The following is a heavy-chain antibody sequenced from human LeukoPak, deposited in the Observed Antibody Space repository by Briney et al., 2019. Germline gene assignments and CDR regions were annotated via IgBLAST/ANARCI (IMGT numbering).Heavy chain of an antibody. J-gene: IGHJ3*02. Sequence: ASVKVSCKVSGYTLTELSMHWVRQAPGKGLEWMGGFDPEDGETIYAQKFQGRVTMTEDTSTDTAYMELNSLRAEDTAVFYCAKDRGDYVWGSYLGAFDIWGQGTMVTVSS. V-gene: IGHV1-24*01. CDR3: AKDRGDYVWGSYLGAFDI. D-gene: IGHD3-16*01. CDR1: GYTLTELS. CDR2: FDPEDGET.